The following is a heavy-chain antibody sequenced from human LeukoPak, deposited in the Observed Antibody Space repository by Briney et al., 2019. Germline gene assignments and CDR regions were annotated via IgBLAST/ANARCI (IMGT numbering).Heavy chain of an antibody. D-gene: IGHD6-13*01. CDR3: AREGVKYSSQYYFDY. V-gene: IGHV3-7*01. CDR1: GFTFSSYW. CDR2: IKQDGSEK. J-gene: IGHJ4*02. Sequence: GGSLRLSCAASGFTFSSYWMSWVRQAPGKGREGVANIKQDGSEKYYVDSVRGRFTISRDNAKNSLYLQMNSLRAEDTAVYYCAREGVKYSSQYYFDYWGQGTLVTVSS.